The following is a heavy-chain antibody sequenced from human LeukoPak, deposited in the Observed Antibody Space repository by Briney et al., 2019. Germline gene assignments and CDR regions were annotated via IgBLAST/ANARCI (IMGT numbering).Heavy chain of an antibody. V-gene: IGHV3-23*01. CDR3: AKDYGPKQLVFFDS. CDR2: ISENGGTT. D-gene: IGHD6-13*01. J-gene: IGHJ4*02. CDR1: GFTFSSYA. Sequence: PGGSLRLSCEASGFTFSSYALSWVRQAPGKGLEWVSAISENGGTTFYADSVKGRFIITRDNSKNTLYMQMNSLRGEDTAVYYCAKDYGPKQLVFFDSWGQGTLLTVSS.